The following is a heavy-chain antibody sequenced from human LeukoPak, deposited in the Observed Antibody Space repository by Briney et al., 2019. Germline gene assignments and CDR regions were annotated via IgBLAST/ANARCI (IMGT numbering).Heavy chain of an antibody. J-gene: IGHJ4*02. Sequence: PSETLSLTCTVSGGSISSYYWSWIRQPPGKGLEWIGYIYYSGSTNYNPSLKSRVTISVDTSKNQFSLKLSSVTAADTAVYYCARLAREEWLGYYFDYWGQGTLVTVSS. CDR3: ARLAREEWLGYYFDY. D-gene: IGHD6-19*01. CDR2: IYYSGST. V-gene: IGHV4-59*08. CDR1: GGSISSYY.